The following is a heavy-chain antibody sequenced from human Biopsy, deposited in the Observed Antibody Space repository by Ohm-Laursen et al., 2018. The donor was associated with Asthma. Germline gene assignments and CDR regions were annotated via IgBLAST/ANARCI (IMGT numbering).Heavy chain of an antibody. CDR1: GFTFSDYY. CDR3: ARGGYCTSPTSPWGRYATDV. J-gene: IGHJ6*02. Sequence: GSLRLSCTASGFTFSDYYMSWVRQAPGKGLEWVANIKKDGSEKYYVDSVKGRFTISRDNAKNSLYLHMNSLRAEDTAVYYCARGGYCTSPTSPWGRYATDVWGQGTTVTVSS. V-gene: IGHV3-7*01. CDR2: IKKDGSEK. D-gene: IGHD2-2*01.